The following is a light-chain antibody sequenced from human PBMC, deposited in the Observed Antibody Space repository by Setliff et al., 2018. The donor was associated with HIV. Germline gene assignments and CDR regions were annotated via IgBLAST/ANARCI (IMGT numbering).Light chain of an antibody. CDR3: CSYTSSTTYV. Sequence: QSALTQPASVSGSPGQSSTISCTGTRSDIGTYDLVSWYRQHPGKAPKLIIYEVNRRPAGVSDRLSGSKSGNTASLTISGLRAEGEATYYCCSYTSSTTYVFGTGTKVTVL. CDR2: EVN. V-gene: IGLV2-23*02. CDR1: RSDIGTYDL. J-gene: IGLJ1*01.